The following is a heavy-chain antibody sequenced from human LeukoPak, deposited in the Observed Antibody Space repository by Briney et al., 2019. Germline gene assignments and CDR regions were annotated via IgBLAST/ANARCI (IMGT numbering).Heavy chain of an antibody. J-gene: IGHJ4*02. D-gene: IGHD3-10*01. CDR1: GFTFSSYG. Sequence: GRSLRLSCAASGFTFSSYGMHWVRQAPGKGLEWVAVISYDGSNKYYADSVKGRFTISRDNSKSTLYLQMNSLRAEDTAVYYCAKPPDYYGSDYWGQGTLVTVSS. V-gene: IGHV3-30*18. CDR3: AKPPDYYGSDY. CDR2: ISYDGSNK.